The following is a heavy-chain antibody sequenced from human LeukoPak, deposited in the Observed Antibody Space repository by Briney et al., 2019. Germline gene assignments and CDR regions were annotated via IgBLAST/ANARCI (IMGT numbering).Heavy chain of an antibody. Sequence: GGSLRLSCAASGFTVSSNYMSWVRQAPGKGLEWVSVIYSGGSTYYADSVKGRFTISRDNSKNTLYLQMNSLRAEDTAVYYCARGIPITIFGVVINEVDGMDVWGQGTTVTVSS. CDR2: IYSGGST. J-gene: IGHJ6*02. CDR3: ARGIPITIFGVVINEVDGMDV. V-gene: IGHV3-66*01. D-gene: IGHD3-3*01. CDR1: GFTVSSNY.